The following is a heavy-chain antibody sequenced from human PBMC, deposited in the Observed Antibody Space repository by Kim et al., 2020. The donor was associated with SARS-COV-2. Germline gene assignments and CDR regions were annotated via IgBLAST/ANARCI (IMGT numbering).Heavy chain of an antibody. V-gene: IGHV3-74*01. CDR3: AREGPYYDFWSGYQYYYYYMDV. CDR2: INSDGSST. J-gene: IGHJ6*03. Sequence: GGSLRLSCAASGFTFSSYWMHWVRQAPGKGLVWVSRINSDGSSTSYADSVKGRFTISRDNAKNTLYLQMNSLRAEDTAVYYCAREGPYYDFWSGYQYYYYYMDVWGKGTTVTVSS. D-gene: IGHD3-3*01. CDR1: GFTFSSYW.